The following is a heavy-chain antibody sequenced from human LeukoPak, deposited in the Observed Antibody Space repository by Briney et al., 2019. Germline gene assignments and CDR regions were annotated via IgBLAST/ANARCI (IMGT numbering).Heavy chain of an antibody. D-gene: IGHD2-2*01. CDR3: ARVPTTYCSSTSFDY. V-gene: IGHV3-30-3*01. CDR1: GFTFSSYA. CDR2: ISYDGSNK. J-gene: IGHJ4*01. Sequence: GRSLRLSCAASGFTFSSYAMHWVRQAPGKGQEWVAVISYDGSNKYYADSVKGRFTISRDNSKNTLYLQMNSLRAEDTAVYYCARVPTTYCSSTSFDYW.